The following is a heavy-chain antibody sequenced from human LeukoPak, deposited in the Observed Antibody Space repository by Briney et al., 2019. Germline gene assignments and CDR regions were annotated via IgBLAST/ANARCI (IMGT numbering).Heavy chain of an antibody. D-gene: IGHD1-14*01. CDR2: IWYDGSNK. CDR3: AREGSLPLDY. J-gene: IGHJ4*02. V-gene: IGHV3-33*08. CDR1: GFTFSSYT. Sequence: GGSLRLSCTASGFTFSSYTMSWVRQAPGKGLEWVAVIWYDGSNKYYADSVKGRFTISRDNSKNTLYLQMNSLRAEDTAVYYCAREGSLPLDYWDQGTLVTVSS.